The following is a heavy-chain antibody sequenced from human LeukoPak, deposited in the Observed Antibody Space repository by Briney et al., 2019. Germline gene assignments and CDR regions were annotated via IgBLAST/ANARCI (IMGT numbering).Heavy chain of an antibody. Sequence: ASVKVSCKASGGTFSSYAISWVRQAPGQGLEWMGRIIPILGIANYAQKFQGRVTITADKSTSTAYMELSSLRSEDTAVYYCARGNDNWNDEEDYYYYGMDVWGQGTTVTVSS. CDR2: IIPILGIA. D-gene: IGHD1-1*01. CDR3: ARGNDNWNDEEDYYYYGMDV. V-gene: IGHV1-69*04. J-gene: IGHJ6*02. CDR1: GGTFSSYA.